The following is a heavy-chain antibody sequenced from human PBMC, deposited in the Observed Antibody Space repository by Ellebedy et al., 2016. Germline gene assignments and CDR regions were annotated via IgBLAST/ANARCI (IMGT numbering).Heavy chain of an antibody. V-gene: IGHV1-18*01. CDR2: ISAYNGNT. CDR1: GYTFTSYD. D-gene: IGHD4-17*01. Sequence: ASVKVSXXASGYTFTSYDINWVRQAPGQGLEWMGWISAYNGNTNYAQKLQGRVTMTTDTSTSTAYMELRSLRSDDTAVYYCARDFRYGDYGHWGQGTLVTVSS. CDR3: ARDFRYGDYGH. J-gene: IGHJ4*02.